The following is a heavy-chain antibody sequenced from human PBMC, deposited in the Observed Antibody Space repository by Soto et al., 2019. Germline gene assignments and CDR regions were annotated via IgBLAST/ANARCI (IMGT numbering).Heavy chain of an antibody. Sequence: GASVKVSCKASGYTFTSYGISWVRQAPGQGLKWMGWISAYNGNTNYAQKLQGRVTMTTDTSTSTAYMELRSLRSDDTAVYYCARDLIDYYDSSGYYSDYYYYGMDVWGQGTTVTVSS. V-gene: IGHV1-18*01. CDR3: ARDLIDYYDSSGYYSDYYYYGMDV. CDR2: ISAYNGNT. D-gene: IGHD3-22*01. J-gene: IGHJ6*02. CDR1: GYTFTSYG.